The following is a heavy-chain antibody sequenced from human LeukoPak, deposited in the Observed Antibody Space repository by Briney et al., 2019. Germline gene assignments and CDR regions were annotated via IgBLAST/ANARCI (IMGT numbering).Heavy chain of an antibody. CDR3: ARGGGGDGSYYYMDV. V-gene: IGHV3-21*01. Sequence: PGGSLRLSCAASGFTFSSYSMNWVRQAPGKGLEWVSSISSSSSYIYYADSVKGRFTISRDNAKNSLYLQMNSLRAEDTAVYYCARGGGGDGSYYYMDVWGKGTTVTISS. J-gene: IGHJ6*03. CDR1: GFTFSSYS. D-gene: IGHD2-21*02. CDR2: ISSSSSYI.